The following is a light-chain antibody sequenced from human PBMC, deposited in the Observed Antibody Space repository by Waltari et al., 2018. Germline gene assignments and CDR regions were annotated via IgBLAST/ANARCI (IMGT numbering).Light chain of an antibody. Sequence: QSVLTQPPSASGTPGPRVTISCSGSSSKIGSHTVNWYQHLPGTAPKLLIYNNSQRPSGVPDRFSGSKSGTSASLAISGLQSEDEADYYCAAWDDSLNGLNWVFGGGTKVTVL. CDR3: AAWDDSLNGLNWV. J-gene: IGLJ3*02. CDR1: SSKIGSHT. CDR2: NNS. V-gene: IGLV1-44*01.